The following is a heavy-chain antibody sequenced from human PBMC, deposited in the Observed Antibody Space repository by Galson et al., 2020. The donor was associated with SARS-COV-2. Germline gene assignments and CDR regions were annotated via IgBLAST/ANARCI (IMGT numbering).Heavy chain of an antibody. V-gene: IGHV4-34*01. Sequence: SQTLSPTCAVYGGSSSGNYWSWNRQPPEKGLEWNGEIPTSGSVNYNTSLKSRVTISADTSKNQFSLELRFVTAADTAVYYCARGLFQTTMVIVVFTSGSFYFDSWGQGTLVSVSS. CDR1: GGSSSGNY. CDR3: ARGLFQTTMVIVVFTSGSFYFDS. D-gene: IGHD3-22*01. CDR2: IPTSGSV. J-gene: IGHJ4*02.